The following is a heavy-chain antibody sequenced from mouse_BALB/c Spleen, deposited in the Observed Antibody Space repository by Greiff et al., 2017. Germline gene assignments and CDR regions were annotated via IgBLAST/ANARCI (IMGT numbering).Heavy chain of an antibody. D-gene: IGHD2-2*01. Sequence: VKLMESGPGLVAPSQSLSITCTVSGFSLTDYGVSWIRQPPGKGLEWLGVIWGGGSTYYNSALKSRLSISKDNSKSQVFLKMNSLQTDDTAMYYCAKQFYGYDGNAMDYWGQGTSVTVSS. J-gene: IGHJ4*01. CDR2: IWGGGST. V-gene: IGHV2-6-5*01. CDR1: GFSLTDYG. CDR3: AKQFYGYDGNAMDY.